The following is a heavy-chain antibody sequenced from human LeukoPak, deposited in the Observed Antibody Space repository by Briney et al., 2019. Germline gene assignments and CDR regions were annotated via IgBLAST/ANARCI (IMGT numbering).Heavy chain of an antibody. CDR3: WRGDSGYDFEY. D-gene: IGHD5-12*01. J-gene: IGHJ4*02. V-gene: IGHV3-30*03. CDR1: GFTFSAYG. CDR2: IGYDGSIK. Sequence: QPGGSLRLSCAASGFTFSAYGMHWVRQAPGKGLEWVAVIGYDGSIKYYADSVKGRFTISRDNSKNTLFLQLNSLRGEDTAVYYCWRGDSGYDFEYWGQGTLVTVSS.